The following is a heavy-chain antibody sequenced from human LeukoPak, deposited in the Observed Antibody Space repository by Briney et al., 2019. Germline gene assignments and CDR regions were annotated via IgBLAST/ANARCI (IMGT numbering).Heavy chain of an antibody. J-gene: IGHJ3*02. CDR3: ARAGGWQRGNAFDI. V-gene: IGHV4-4*07. CDR1: GGSISSYY. Sequence: SETLSLTCSVSGGSISSYYWSWIRQPAGKGLEWIGRIYSSGSTNYNPSLKSRVTMSVDTSKHQFSLKLSSVTAADTAAYYCARAGGWQRGNAFDIWGQGTMVTVSS. D-gene: IGHD6-19*01. CDR2: IYSSGST.